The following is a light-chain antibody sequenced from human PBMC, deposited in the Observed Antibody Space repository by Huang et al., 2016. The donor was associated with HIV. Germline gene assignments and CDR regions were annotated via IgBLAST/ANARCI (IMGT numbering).Light chain of an antibody. CDR2: GAS. CDR1: PRVKSN. J-gene: IGKJ1*01. V-gene: IGKV3-15*01. Sequence: VMSQSPATLSVSPGERATLSCSASPRVKSNLAWYQQKPGQAPSLLIDGASTRASGFPPRFTGSGSWTEFTLTISSLQSDDFAVYYCQQYDYWPPVTFGQGTKV. CDR3: QQYDYWPPVT.